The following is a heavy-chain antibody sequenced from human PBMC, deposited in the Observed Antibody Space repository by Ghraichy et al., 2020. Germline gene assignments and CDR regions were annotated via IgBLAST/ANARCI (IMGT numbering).Heavy chain of an antibody. D-gene: IGHD3-9*01. CDR1: GGSISSYY. J-gene: IGHJ4*02. Sequence: SQTLSLTCTVSGGSISSYYWSWIRQPPGKGLEWIGYIYYSGSTNYNPSLKSRVTISVDTSKNQFSLKLSSVTAADTAVYYCARHLRVGYDILTGYYNSINPFDYWGQGTLVTVSS. CDR3: ARHLRVGYDILTGYYNSINPFDY. V-gene: IGHV4-59*08. CDR2: IYYSGST.